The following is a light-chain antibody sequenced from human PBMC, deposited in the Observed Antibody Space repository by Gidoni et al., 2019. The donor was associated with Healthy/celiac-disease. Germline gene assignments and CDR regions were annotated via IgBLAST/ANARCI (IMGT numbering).Light chain of an antibody. CDR2: DAS. Sequence: AIPFTQSPSSLSASAGDRVTITCRASQGISSSLAWYQQKPGKAPKLLIYDASSLESGVPSRFSGSGSGTDYTLTISSLQPEDFATYYCQQYNSYPPLTFGEGTKVEIK. CDR1: QGISSS. V-gene: IGKV1-13*02. J-gene: IGKJ4*01. CDR3: QQYNSYPPLT.